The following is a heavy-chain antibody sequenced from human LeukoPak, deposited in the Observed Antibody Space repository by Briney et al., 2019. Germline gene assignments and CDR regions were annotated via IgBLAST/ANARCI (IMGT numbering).Heavy chain of an antibody. CDR2: MNPNSGNT. CDR1: GYTFTSYD. Sequence: ASVKVSCKASGYTFTSYDINWVRQATGQGLEWMGWMNPNSGNTGYAQKFQGRVTMTRNTSISTAYMELRSLRSDDTAVYYCARDTAITMVRGVIPRGDWFDPWGQGTLVTVSS. V-gene: IGHV1-8*01. CDR3: ARDTAITMVRGVIPRGDWFDP. J-gene: IGHJ5*02. D-gene: IGHD3-10*01.